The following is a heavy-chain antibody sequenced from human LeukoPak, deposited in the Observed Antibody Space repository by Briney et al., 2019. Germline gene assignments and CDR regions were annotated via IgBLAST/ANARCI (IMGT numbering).Heavy chain of an antibody. V-gene: IGHV1-46*02. CDR1: RNTYYSYG. D-gene: IGHD6-6*01. CDR3: ARSEFSRAIWFDP. J-gene: IGHJ5*02. Sequence: GASVTVSCKASRNTYYSYGISWVRQAPGRGLEWMGIIDPSGGSTTYAQNFQGRVTMTRDTSTSTVYMNLTSLRSEDTAVYYCARSEFSRAIWFDPWGQGTLVTVSS. CDR2: IDPSGGST.